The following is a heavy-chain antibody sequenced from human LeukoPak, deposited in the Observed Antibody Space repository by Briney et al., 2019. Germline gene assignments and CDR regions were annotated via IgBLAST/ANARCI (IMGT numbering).Heavy chain of an antibody. D-gene: IGHD2-2*02. CDR3: ASGGSGIVVVPAAINYYYGMDV. CDR1: GYTFTSYG. Sequence: GASVKVSCKASGYTFTSYGISWVRQAPGQGLEWMGWISAYNGNTNYAQKLQGRVTMTTDTSTSTAYMELRSLRSDDTAVYYCASGGSGIVVVPAAINYYYGMDVWGQGTTVTVSS. CDR2: ISAYNGNT. J-gene: IGHJ6*02. V-gene: IGHV1-18*01.